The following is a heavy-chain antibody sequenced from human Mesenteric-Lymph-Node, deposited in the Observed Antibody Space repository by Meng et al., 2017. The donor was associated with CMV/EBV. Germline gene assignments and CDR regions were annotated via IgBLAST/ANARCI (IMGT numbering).Heavy chain of an antibody. CDR3: AKPYYDFGTGFPTYFFDS. CDR2: ISFDGGKT. Sequence: GGSLRLSCAVSGVTFNNYALHWVRQAPGKGLEWLAAISFDGGKTDYGDSVKGRFSISRDNSKKTLFLHMNSPRPEDTAVYYCAKPYYDFGTGFPTYFFDSWGQGTLVTVSS. J-gene: IGHJ4*02. D-gene: IGHD3-3*01. CDR1: GVTFNNYA. V-gene: IGHV3-30-3*02.